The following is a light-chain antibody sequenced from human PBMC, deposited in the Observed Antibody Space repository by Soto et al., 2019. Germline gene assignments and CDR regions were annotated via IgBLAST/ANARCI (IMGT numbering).Light chain of an antibody. Sequence: DIQMTQSPSSVSASVGDRVTITCRASQDVSSWLVWYQQKPGQAPKLLIYAASNLQSGVPSRFSGSGSGTDFTLTISSLQPEDSETYFCQQASTFPRTFGGGTKVDIK. CDR2: AAS. V-gene: IGKV1-12*01. CDR1: QDVSSW. J-gene: IGKJ4*01. CDR3: QQASTFPRT.